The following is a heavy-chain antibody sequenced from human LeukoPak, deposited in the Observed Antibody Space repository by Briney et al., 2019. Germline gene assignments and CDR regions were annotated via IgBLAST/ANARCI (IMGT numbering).Heavy chain of an antibody. CDR1: GYSISSGYY. Sequence: PSETLSLTCAVSGYSISSGYYWGWIRQPPGKGLEWIGSIYHSGSTYYNPSLKSRVTISVDTSKNQFSLKLSSVTAADTAVYYCARGPVHHGVVVSTNYFDYWGQGTLVTVSS. V-gene: IGHV4-38-2*01. CDR2: IYHSGST. J-gene: IGHJ4*02. CDR3: ARGPVHHGVVVSTNYFDY. D-gene: IGHD3-22*01.